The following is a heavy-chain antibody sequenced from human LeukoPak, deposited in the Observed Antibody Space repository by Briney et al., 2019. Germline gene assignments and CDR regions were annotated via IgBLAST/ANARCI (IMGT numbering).Heavy chain of an antibody. D-gene: IGHD3-22*01. V-gene: IGHV1-24*01. CDR2: FDPEDGEI. Sequence: ASVKVSCKVSGYTLTEYSINWVRQAPGKGLEWMGGFDPEDGEILYAQKFQGRVTMTEDTSTDTAYMELSSLRSEDTAVYYCAAVEREYFDTSGYFDYWGQGTLVTVSS. J-gene: IGHJ4*02. CDR3: AAVEREYFDTSGYFDY. CDR1: GYTLTEYS.